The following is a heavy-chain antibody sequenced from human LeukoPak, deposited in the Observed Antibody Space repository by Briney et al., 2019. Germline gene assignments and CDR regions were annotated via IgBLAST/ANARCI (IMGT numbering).Heavy chain of an antibody. CDR2: INPNSGGT. J-gene: IGHJ4*02. Sequence: ASVKVSCKTSGYSFILYGISWVRQAPGQGLEWMGWINPNSGGTNYAQKFQGRVTMTRDTSISTAYMELSRLRSDDTAVYYCARDRAKGYYYDSSGYYVGRDLFDYWGQGTLVTVSS. CDR1: GYSFILYG. V-gene: IGHV1-2*02. D-gene: IGHD3-22*01. CDR3: ARDRAKGYYYDSSGYYVGRDLFDY.